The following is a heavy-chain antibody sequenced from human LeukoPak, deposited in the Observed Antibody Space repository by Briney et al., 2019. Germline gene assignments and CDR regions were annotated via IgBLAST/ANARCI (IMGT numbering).Heavy chain of an antibody. CDR1: GGTFSSYP. Sequence: SVKVSCKASGGTFSSYPISWVRQAPGQGLEWMGGIIPIFGTANYAQKFQGRVTITADESTSTAYMELSSLRSEDTAVYCCARVGEYSGSSFDYWGQGRLVTVSS. CDR3: ARVGEYSGSSFDY. V-gene: IGHV1-69*13. D-gene: IGHD1-26*01. CDR2: IIPIFGTA. J-gene: IGHJ4*02.